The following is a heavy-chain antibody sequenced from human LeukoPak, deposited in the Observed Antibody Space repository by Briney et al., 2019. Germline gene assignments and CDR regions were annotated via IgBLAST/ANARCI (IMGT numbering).Heavy chain of an antibody. CDR1: GGSFSGYY. CDR2: INHSGST. D-gene: IGHD3-22*01. J-gene: IGHJ4*02. Sequence: SETLSLTCAVYGGSFSGYYWTWVRQPPGKGLEWIGEINHSGSTNYNPSLKSRVTLSTDTSVNQFSLKLASVTAADTAVYYCARPSHGDDDGSGRYLGYWGQGSRVTVSS. V-gene: IGHV4-34*01. CDR3: ARPSHGDDDGSGRYLGY.